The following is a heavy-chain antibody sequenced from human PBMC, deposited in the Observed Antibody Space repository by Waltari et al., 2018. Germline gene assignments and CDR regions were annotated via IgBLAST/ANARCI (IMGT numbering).Heavy chain of an antibody. CDR1: GFTFSSYS. J-gene: IGHJ4*02. CDR2: ISSSSSYI. Sequence: EVQLVESGGGLVKPGGSLRLSCAASGFTFSSYSMNWVRQAPGKGLEWVSSISSSSSYIYYADSVKGRFTISRDNAKNSLYLQMNSLRAEDTAVYYCARYGSGSYAPDYWGQGTLVTVSS. V-gene: IGHV3-21*01. D-gene: IGHD3-10*01. CDR3: ARYGSGSYAPDY.